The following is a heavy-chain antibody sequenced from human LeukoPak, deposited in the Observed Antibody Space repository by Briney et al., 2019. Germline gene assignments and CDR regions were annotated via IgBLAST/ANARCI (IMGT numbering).Heavy chain of an antibody. CDR2: IFPSGGEI. CDR3: VRYDSSGSEAFDI. J-gene: IGHJ3*02. V-gene: IGHV3-21*04. CDR1: GFTFSSYS. D-gene: IGHD3-22*01. Sequence: PGGSLRLSCAASGFTFSSYSMNWVRQAPGKGLEWVSSIFPSGGEIHYADSVRGRFTISRDNAKNSLYLQMNSLRAEDMALYYCVRYDSSGSEAFDIWGQGTMVTVSS.